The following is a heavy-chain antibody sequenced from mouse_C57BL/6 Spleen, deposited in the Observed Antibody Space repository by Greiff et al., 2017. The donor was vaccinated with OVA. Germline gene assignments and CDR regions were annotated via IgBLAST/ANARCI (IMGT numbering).Heavy chain of an antibody. D-gene: IGHD1-1*01. CDR3: ARYYYYGSSYPAWFAY. V-gene: IGHV1-59*01. Sequence: VQLQQPGAELVRPGTSVKLSCKASGYTFTSYWMHWVKQRPGQGLEWIGGIDPSDSYTNYNKKFKGKATLTVDTSSSTAYMQLSSLTSEDSAVYYCARYYYYGSSYPAWFAYWGQGTLVTVSA. J-gene: IGHJ3*01. CDR2: IDPSDSYT. CDR1: GYTFTSYW.